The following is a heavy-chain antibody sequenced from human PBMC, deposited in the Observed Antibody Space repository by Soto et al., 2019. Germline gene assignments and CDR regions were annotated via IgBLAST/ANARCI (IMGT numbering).Heavy chain of an antibody. J-gene: IGHJ4*02. CDR1: GFTFSSYG. V-gene: IGHV3-30*18. D-gene: IGHD2-21*01. CDR2: ISSDGSEK. CDR3: AKEGCGGDCFDY. Sequence: GGSLRLSCADSGFTFSSYGMHWVRQAPGKGLEWVAVISSDGSEKYYADSVKGRFTISRDTSKNKLYLQMNSLRAEDTAVYYCAKEGCGGDCFDYWGQGTLVTVSS.